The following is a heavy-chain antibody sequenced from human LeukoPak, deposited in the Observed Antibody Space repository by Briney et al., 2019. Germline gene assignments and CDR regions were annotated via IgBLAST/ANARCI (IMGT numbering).Heavy chain of an antibody. CDR1: GFTFSSYW. CDR3: AREGGYSYGKPIDY. CDR2: INSDGNNR. D-gene: IGHD5-18*01. Sequence: GGSLRLSCAASGFTFSSYWMHWVRQAPGKGLLWVSLINSDGNNRGYADSVKGRFTVSGDNAKNTLYLQMNSLRAEDTAVYYCAREGGYSYGKPIDYWGQGTLVTVSS. J-gene: IGHJ4*02. V-gene: IGHV3-74*01.